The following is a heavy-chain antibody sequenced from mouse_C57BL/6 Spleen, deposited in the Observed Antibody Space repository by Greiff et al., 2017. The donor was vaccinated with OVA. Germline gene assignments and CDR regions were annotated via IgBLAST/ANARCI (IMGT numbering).Heavy chain of an antibody. V-gene: IGHV1-5*01. CDR3: TRRIYYYGSSFFYWYFDV. Sequence: EVQLQESGTVLARPGASVKMSCKTSGYTFTSYWMHWVKQRPGQGLEWIGAIYPGNSDTSYNQKFKGKAKLTAVTSASTAYMELSSLTNEDSAVYYCTRRIYYYGSSFFYWYFDVWGTGTTVTVSS. J-gene: IGHJ1*03. D-gene: IGHD1-1*01. CDR2: IYPGNSDT. CDR1: GYTFTSYW.